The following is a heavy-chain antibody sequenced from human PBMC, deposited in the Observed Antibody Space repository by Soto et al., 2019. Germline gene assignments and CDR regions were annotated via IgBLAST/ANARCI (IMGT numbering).Heavy chain of an antibody. V-gene: IGHV4-39*01. CDR1: GGSIRSSSYY. D-gene: IGHD3-22*01. CDR2: TDYSAIT. J-gene: IGHJ4*02. Sequence: SEPLSPTSTVSGGSIRSSSYYWGWIRQTPGKGLEWIGSTDYSAITHYNPSLKSRVSIFRDTAKNQFSLKLSSVTAADRAVYYCARTYYYDSTGYYFFDYWGQGALVTVS. CDR3: ARTYYYDSTGYYFFDY.